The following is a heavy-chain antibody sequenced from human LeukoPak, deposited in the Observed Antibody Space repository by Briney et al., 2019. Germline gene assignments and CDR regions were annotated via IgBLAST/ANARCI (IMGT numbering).Heavy chain of an antibody. CDR1: GFSLSTSGVR. CDR2: IYWDDDK. Sequence: SGPTLVKPTQTLTLTCTFSGFSLSTSGVRVGWIRQPPGKALEWLAHIYWDDDKRYSPSLKSRITITKDTSKNQVVLTMTNMDPVDTATYYCAHYDYGDSPTVDYFDYWGQGTLVTVSS. CDR3: AHYDYGDSPTVDYFDY. J-gene: IGHJ4*02. D-gene: IGHD4-17*01. V-gene: IGHV2-5*02.